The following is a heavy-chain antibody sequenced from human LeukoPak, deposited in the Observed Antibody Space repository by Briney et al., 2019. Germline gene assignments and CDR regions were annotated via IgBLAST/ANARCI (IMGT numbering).Heavy chain of an antibody. Sequence: GGSLRLSCAASGFTFSNHWMHWIRQAPGKGLMWVSRINRDGSRTDYADSVKGRFTISRDDAKNTLYLQVNSLRAEDTAVYFCARGGSDTAMAHDYWGQGTLVTVSS. CDR2: INRDGSRT. J-gene: IGHJ4*02. CDR3: ARGGSDTAMAHDY. V-gene: IGHV3-74*01. CDR1: GFTFSNHW. D-gene: IGHD5-18*01.